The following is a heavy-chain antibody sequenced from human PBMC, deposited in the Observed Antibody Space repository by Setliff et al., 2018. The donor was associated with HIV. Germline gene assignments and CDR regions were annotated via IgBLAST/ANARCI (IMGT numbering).Heavy chain of an antibody. D-gene: IGHD4-17*01. V-gene: IGHV4-4*02. CDR2: IYHSGKT. Sequence: ETPSLTCTLSGVSINNSNWWSWVRQSPGKGLEWIGEIYHSGKTYYNPSLSSRLTISVDTSKNQFSLKLTSVTAADTAVYYCARDVGGLYGDYLWGQGTLVTVSS. J-gene: IGHJ4*02. CDR1: GVSINNSNW. CDR3: ARDVGGLYGDYL.